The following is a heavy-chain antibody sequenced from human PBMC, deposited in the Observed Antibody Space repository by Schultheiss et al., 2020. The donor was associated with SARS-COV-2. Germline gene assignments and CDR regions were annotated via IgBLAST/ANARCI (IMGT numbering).Heavy chain of an antibody. Sequence: GGSLRLSCAASGFTFSSYGMHWVRQAPGKGLEWVAVIWYDGSNIYYADSVKGRFTISRDNSRNTLYLQMNSLRAEDTAVYYCAKDSMSYCDYWGQGTLVTVSS. CDR2: IWYDGSNI. D-gene: IGHD2-15*01. J-gene: IGHJ4*02. CDR3: AKDSMSYCDY. CDR1: GFTFSSYG. V-gene: IGHV3-30*02.